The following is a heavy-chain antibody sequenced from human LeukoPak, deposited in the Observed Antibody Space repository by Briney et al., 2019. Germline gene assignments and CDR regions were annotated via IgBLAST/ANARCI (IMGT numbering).Heavy chain of an antibody. J-gene: IGHJ4*02. V-gene: IGHV4-4*02. Sequence: NPSETLSLTCTVSGGSISSSNWWSWVRQPPGKGLEWIGEIYHSGSTNYNPSLKSRVTISVDKSKNQFSLKLSSVTAADTAVYYCARQYCSSTSCYVEGYFDYWGQGTLVTVSS. CDR3: ARQYCSSTSCYVEGYFDY. D-gene: IGHD2-2*01. CDR1: GGSISSSNW. CDR2: IYHSGST.